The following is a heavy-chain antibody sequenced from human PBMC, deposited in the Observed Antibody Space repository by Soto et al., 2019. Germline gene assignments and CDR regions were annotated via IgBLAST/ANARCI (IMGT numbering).Heavy chain of an antibody. V-gene: IGHV3-33*03. D-gene: IGHD2-15*01. J-gene: IGHJ4*02. CDR3: ARWGCSGTNCNLNQRSYDL. CDR1: GFIFNEYG. CDR2: IWYDGSNK. Sequence: QVQLVESGGGVVQPGMSLRLSCAASGFIFNEYGMHWVRQAPGKGLEWVAVIWYDGSNKYYADSVKGRFTISRDNSNNPMSLQMNNLRAEDTAGYYCARWGCSGTNCNLNQRSYDLWGQGTLVTVSS.